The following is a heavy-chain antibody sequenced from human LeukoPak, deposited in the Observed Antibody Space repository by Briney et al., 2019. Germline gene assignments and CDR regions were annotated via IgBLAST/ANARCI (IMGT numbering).Heavy chain of an antibody. CDR3: ARWEKWFLDAFDI. Sequence: SETLSLTCTVSGGSISSYYWSWIRQPPGKGLEWIGEINHSGSTNYNPSLKSRVTISVDTSKNQFSLKLSSVTAADTAVYYCARWEKWFLDAFDIWGQGTMVTVSS. V-gene: IGHV4-34*01. J-gene: IGHJ3*02. CDR1: GGSISSYY. CDR2: INHSGST. D-gene: IGHD3-22*01.